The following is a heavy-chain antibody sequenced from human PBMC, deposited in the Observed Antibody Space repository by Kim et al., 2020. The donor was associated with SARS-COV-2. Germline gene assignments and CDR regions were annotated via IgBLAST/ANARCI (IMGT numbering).Heavy chain of an antibody. D-gene: IGHD3-22*01. CDR3: ARDKYYYDSSGYYYEIYAFDI. Sequence: SETLSLTCPVSGGSISSSNWWSWVRQPPGKGLEWIGEIYHSGSTNYNPSLKSRVTISVDKSKNQFSLKLSSVTAADTAVYYCARDKYYYDSSGYYYEIYAFDIWGQGTMVTVSS. CDR2: IYHSGST. V-gene: IGHV4-4*02. J-gene: IGHJ3*02. CDR1: GGSISSSNW.